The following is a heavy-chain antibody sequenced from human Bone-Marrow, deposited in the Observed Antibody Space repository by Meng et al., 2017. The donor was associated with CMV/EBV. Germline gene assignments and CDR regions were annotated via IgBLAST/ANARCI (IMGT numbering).Heavy chain of an antibody. V-gene: IGHV1-46*01. Sequence: SGYTFTSYYMHWVRQAPGQGLEWMGIINPSGGSTSYAQKFQGRVTMTRDTSTSTVYTELSSLRSEDTAVYYCARGPNEYSSGWSFFDYWGQGTLVTVSS. J-gene: IGHJ4*02. CDR1: GYTFTSYY. CDR2: INPSGGST. CDR3: ARGPNEYSSGWSFFDY. D-gene: IGHD6-19*01.